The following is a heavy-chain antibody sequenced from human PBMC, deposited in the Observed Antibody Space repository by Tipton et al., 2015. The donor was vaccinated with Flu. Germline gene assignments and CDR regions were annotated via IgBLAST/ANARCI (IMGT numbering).Heavy chain of an antibody. Sequence: QVQLVQSGGGVVQPGRSMRLSCVVSGFTLSGSNMHWVRQAPGKGLEWVAVISNDGRYRYYADSVEGRFTISKDDFNNTLHLQMNSLTAADTAVYYCARAGGSNSWYVYWGQGTLVTVSS. J-gene: IGHJ4*02. CDR3: ARAGGSNSWYVY. CDR1: GFTLSGSN. V-gene: IGHV3-30*03. CDR2: ISNDGRYR. D-gene: IGHD6-13*01.